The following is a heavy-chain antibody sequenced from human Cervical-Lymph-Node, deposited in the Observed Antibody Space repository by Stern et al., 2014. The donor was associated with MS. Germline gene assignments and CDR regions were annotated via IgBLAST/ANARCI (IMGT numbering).Heavy chain of an antibody. Sequence: VQLEESGGGVVQPGRSLRLSCAASGFTFSSYGMHWVRQAPGKGLERVAVIWYDGSNKYYADSVKGRFTISRDNSKNTLYLQMNSLRAEDTAVYYCARDGDYGGLWYLQHWGQGTLVTVSS. D-gene: IGHD4-23*01. J-gene: IGHJ1*01. V-gene: IGHV3-33*01. CDR1: GFTFSSYG. CDR2: IWYDGSNK. CDR3: ARDGDYGGLWYLQH.